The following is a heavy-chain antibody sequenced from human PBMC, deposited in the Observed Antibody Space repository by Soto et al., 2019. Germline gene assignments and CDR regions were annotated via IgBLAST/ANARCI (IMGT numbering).Heavy chain of an antibody. J-gene: IGHJ6*02. Sequence: ASVKVSCKASGYTFTGYYMHCVRQAPGQGLEWMGWINPNSGGTNYAQKFQGRVTMTRDTSISTAYMELSRLRSDDTAVYYCAREDFDWLYMDVWGQGTTVTVSS. CDR2: INPNSGGT. D-gene: IGHD3-9*01. CDR1: GYTFTGYY. CDR3: AREDFDWLYMDV. V-gene: IGHV1-2*02.